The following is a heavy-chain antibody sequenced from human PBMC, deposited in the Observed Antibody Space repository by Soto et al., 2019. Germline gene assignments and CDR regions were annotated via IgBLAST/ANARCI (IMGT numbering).Heavy chain of an antibody. CDR3: AKYGRWLVHFYYYGMDV. J-gene: IGHJ6*02. V-gene: IGHV3-23*01. Sequence: EVQLLESGGGLVQPGGSLRLSCAASGFTFSSYAMSWVRQAPGKGLEWVSAISGSGGSTYYADSVKGRFTISRDNSKNTLYLQMNSLRAEDTAVYYCAKYGRWLVHFYYYGMDVWGQGTMVTVSS. CDR2: ISGSGGST. CDR1: GFTFSSYA. D-gene: IGHD6-19*01.